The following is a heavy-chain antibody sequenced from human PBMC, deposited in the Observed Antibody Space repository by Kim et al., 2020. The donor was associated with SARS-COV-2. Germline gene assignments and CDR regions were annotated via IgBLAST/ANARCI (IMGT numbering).Heavy chain of an antibody. J-gene: IGHJ4*02. CDR2: GST. CDR3: ARGYNWKDY. D-gene: IGHD1-20*01. Sequence: GSTSSNPSLKSRVTISVDASKNQFSLKLSSGTAADTAVYYCARGYNWKDYWGQGTLVTVSS. V-gene: IGHV4-31*02.